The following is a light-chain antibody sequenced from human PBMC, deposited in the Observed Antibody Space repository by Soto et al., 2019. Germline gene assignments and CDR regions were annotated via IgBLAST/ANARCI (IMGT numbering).Light chain of an antibody. J-gene: IGKJ1*01. V-gene: IGKV3-20*01. CDR2: VAS. CDR3: QQYVSSLWT. Sequence: EIVLTQSPGTLSLSPGERATLSCRASQSVTTSYLAWYQQKPGQAPRLLIYVASSRASDIPDRFSGSGSGTDFTLTISRLEPEDFAVYYCQQYVSSLWTFGQGTKVEIK. CDR1: QSVTTSY.